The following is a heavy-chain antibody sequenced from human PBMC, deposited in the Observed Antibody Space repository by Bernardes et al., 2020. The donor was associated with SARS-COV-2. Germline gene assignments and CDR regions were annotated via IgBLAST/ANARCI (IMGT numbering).Heavy chain of an antibody. CDR2: MNEDGSIT. CDR1: GFTLTSYW. Sequence: GGSLRLSCAASGFTLTSYWMHWVRQAPGKGLVWVSRMNEDGSITDYADSVKGRFTISRDNAKNTLYLEMNSLRAEDTAVYYCARDFGGNSDYWGQGTLVTVSS. D-gene: IGHD2-15*01. CDR3: ARDFGGNSDY. V-gene: IGHV3-74*01. J-gene: IGHJ4*02.